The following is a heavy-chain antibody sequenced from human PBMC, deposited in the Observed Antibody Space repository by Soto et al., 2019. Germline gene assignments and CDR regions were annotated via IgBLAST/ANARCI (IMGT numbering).Heavy chain of an antibody. V-gene: IGHV4-39*02. D-gene: IGHD6-13*01. J-gene: IGHJ6*02. CDR2: IYSGGNT. CDR3: ARGGGYSSSWYYYYYGMDV. CDR1: GGSSSSTTYY. Sequence: PSETLSLTCTVSGGSSSSTTYYWGWIRQSPGKGLEWIGNIYSGGNTYYNPSLKSPVTISVDTSKSHFSLKLSSVTAADTAVYYCARGGGYSSSWYYYYYGMDVWGQGTTVTVSS.